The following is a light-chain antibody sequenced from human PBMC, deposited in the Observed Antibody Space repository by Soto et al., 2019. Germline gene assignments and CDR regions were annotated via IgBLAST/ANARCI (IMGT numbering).Light chain of an antibody. J-gene: IGKJ4*02. V-gene: IGKV3D-20*02. CDR1: QSVSGD. CDR3: QQRNNWPLT. CDR2: GAS. Sequence: IVWSQSPATVSVSPGERATLSCRASQSVSGDLAWYHHKPGQAPRLLIYGASSRATGIPDRFSGSGSGTDFTLTISRLEPEDFAVYYCQQRNNWPLTFGGGTKVDI.